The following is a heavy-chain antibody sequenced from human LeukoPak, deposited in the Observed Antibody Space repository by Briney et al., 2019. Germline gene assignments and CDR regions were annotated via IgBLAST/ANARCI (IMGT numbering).Heavy chain of an antibody. J-gene: IGHJ4*02. CDR1: GFTFSSYW. CDR3: ARDSGQYYYGSSGYYDSDY. D-gene: IGHD3-22*01. V-gene: IGHV3-7*01. Sequence: GGSLRLSCAASGFTFSSYWMSWVRQAPGKGLEWVANIKQDGSEKYYVDSVKGRFTISRDNAKNSLYLQMNSLRAEDTAVYHCARDSGQYYYGSSGYYDSDYWGQGTLVTVSS. CDR2: IKQDGSEK.